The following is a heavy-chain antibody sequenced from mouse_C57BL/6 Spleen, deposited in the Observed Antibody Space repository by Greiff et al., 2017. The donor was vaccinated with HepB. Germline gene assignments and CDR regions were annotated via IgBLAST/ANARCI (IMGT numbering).Heavy chain of an antibody. Sequence: QVQLKQPGAELVKPGASVKLSCKASGYTFTSYWMHWVKQRPGQGLEWIGMIHPNSGSTNYNEKFKSKATLTVDKSSSTAYMQLSSLTSEDSAVYYCARGDDSWAMDYWGQGTSVTVSS. CDR2: IHPNSGST. CDR3: ARGDDSWAMDY. V-gene: IGHV1-64*01. CDR1: GYTFTSYW. D-gene: IGHD2-4*01. J-gene: IGHJ4*01.